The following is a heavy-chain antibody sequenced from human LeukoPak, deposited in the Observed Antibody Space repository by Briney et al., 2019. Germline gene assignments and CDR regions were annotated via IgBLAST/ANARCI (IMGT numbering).Heavy chain of an antibody. D-gene: IGHD3-22*01. CDR3: ARNYYDTSGYHRDALDI. V-gene: IGHV4-59*01. J-gene: IGHJ3*02. CDR1: GGSISSYY. Sequence: PSETLSLTCTVSGGSISSYYWTWIRQPPGKGLEWIGYVYYSGSTHYSPSLKSRVTISVDTSKNQFSLKLTSVTAADTAVYYCARNYYDTSGYHRDALDIWGQGTMVTVSS. CDR2: VYYSGST.